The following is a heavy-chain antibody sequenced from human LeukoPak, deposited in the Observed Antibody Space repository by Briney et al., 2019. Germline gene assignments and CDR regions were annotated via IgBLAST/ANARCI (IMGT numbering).Heavy chain of an antibody. CDR2: IKSKTDGGTT. CDR1: GFTFSNAW. D-gene: IGHD2-2*01. V-gene: IGHV3-15*01. Sequence: GGSLRLSCAASGFTFSNAWMSWVRQAPGKGLEWVGRIKSKTDGGTTDYAAPVKGRFTISRDDSKNTPYLQMNSLKTEDTAVYYCTTAEFCGDCSSTSRWDYFDYWGQGTLVTVSS. CDR3: TTAEFCGDCSSTSRWDYFDY. J-gene: IGHJ4*02.